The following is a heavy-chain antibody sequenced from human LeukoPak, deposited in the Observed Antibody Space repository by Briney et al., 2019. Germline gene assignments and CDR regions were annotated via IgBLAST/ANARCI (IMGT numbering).Heavy chain of an antibody. V-gene: IGHV1-18*01. CDR2: ISAYNGNT. J-gene: IGHJ5*02. D-gene: IGHD6-13*01. CDR3: ARDPSYLAAAAHTDSFDP. Sequence: ASVKVSCKASGYTFTSYGISWVRQAPGQGLEWMGWISAYNGNTNYAQKLQGRVTMTTDTSTSTAYMELRSLRSDDTAVYYCARDPSYLAAAAHTDSFDPWGQGTLVTVSS. CDR1: GYTFTSYG.